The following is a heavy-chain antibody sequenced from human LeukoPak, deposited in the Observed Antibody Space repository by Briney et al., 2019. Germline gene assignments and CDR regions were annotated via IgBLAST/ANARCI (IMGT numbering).Heavy chain of an antibody. J-gene: IGHJ4*02. CDR1: GFTFSTYT. Sequence: GGSLRLSCAASGFTFSTYTMHWVRQAPGKGLEWVALISYDGSNTYYADSVEGRFTISRDNSKNTLFLQMNSLRAEDTAVYYCARDVSGETYYDYVWGSYRSGVSDYWGQGTLVTVSS. CDR3: ARDVSGETYYDYVWGSYRSGVSDY. D-gene: IGHD3-16*02. V-gene: IGHV3-30-3*01. CDR2: ISYDGSNT.